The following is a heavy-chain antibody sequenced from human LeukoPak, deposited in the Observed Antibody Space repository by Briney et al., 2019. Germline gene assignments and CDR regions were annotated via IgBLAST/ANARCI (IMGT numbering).Heavy chain of an antibody. CDR1: GFTFSKAW. J-gene: IGHJ2*01. D-gene: IGHD4-17*01. Sequence: KPGGSLRLSCAASGFTFSKAWMSWVRQAPGKGLEWVGRIKSKTDGGTKDYAAPVKGRFTISRDDSKNTLYLQMNSLKTEDTGVYYCTTAVRYWYLDLWGRGTLASVSS. CDR3: TTAVRYWYLDL. V-gene: IGHV3-15*01. CDR2: IKSKTDGGTK.